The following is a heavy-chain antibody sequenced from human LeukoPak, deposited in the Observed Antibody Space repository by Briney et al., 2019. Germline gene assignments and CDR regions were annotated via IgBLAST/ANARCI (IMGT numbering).Heavy chain of an antibody. V-gene: IGHV1-18*01. J-gene: IGHJ4*02. CDR1: GYTFTSYG. Sequence: GASVKVSCKASGYTFTSYGISWVRQAPGQGLEWMGWISAYNGNTNYAQKLQGRVTMTTDTSTSTAYMELRSLRSDDTAVYYCARQKDDLHYGDYLQGPFDYWGQGTLVTVSS. D-gene: IGHD4-17*01. CDR2: ISAYNGNT. CDR3: ARQKDDLHYGDYLQGPFDY.